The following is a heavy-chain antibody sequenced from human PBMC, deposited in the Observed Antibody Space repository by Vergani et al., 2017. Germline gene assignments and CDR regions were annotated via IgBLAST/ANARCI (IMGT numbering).Heavy chain of an antibody. D-gene: IGHD3-22*01. J-gene: IGHJ4*02. CDR3: AKENYYDSSGTVDY. Sequence: EVQLLESGGGLVQPGGSLRLSCAASGFTFSSYAMSWVRQAPGKGLEWVSAISGSGGSTSYADSVKGRFTISRDNSKNTLYLQMNRLRAEDTAVYYCAKENYYDSSGTVDYWGQGTLVTVSS. CDR1: GFTFSSYA. V-gene: IGHV3-23*01. CDR2: ISGSGGST.